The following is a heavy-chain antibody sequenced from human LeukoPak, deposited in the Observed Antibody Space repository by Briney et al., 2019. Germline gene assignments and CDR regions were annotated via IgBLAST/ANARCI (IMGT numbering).Heavy chain of an antibody. CDR2: IYYSGST. J-gene: IGHJ2*01. V-gene: IGHV4-39*07. CDR1: GGSISSSSYY. D-gene: IGHD1-26*01. CDR3: AGDWGATMVWCFDL. Sequence: PSETLSLTCAVSGGSISSSSYYWGWIRQPPGKGLEWIGSIYYSGSTYYNPSLKSRVTISVDTSKNQFSLKLSSVTAADTAVYYCAGDWGATMVWCFDLWGRGTLVTVSS.